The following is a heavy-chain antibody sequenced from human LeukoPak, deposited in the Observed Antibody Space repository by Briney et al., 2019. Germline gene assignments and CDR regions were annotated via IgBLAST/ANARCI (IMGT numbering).Heavy chain of an antibody. J-gene: IGHJ4*02. Sequence: GGSLRLSCAASGFTFNNYWMSWVRQAPGKGLEWVANIRQDGSEKYYVDSVKGRFTISRDNAKNSLSLQMNSLRVEDTAVYYCARGGRGDSSSWYWFDYWGQGTLVIVSS. D-gene: IGHD6-13*01. CDR1: GFTFNNYW. CDR2: IRQDGSEK. CDR3: ARGGRGDSSSWYWFDY. V-gene: IGHV3-7*01.